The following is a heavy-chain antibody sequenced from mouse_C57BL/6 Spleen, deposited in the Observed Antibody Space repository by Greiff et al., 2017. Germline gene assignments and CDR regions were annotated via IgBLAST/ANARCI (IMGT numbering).Heavy chain of an antibody. CDR3: VEAYYYGSSQFAY. CDR1: GFSFNTYA. J-gene: IGHJ3*01. CDR2: IRSKSNNYAT. D-gene: IGHD1-1*01. V-gene: IGHV10-1*01. Sequence: EVHLVESGGGLVQPKGSLKLSCAASGFSFNTYAMNWVRQAPGKGLEWVARIRSKSNNYATYYADSVKDRFTISRDDAESMLYLQMNNLKTEDTAMSYCVEAYYYGSSQFAYWGQGTLVTVSA.